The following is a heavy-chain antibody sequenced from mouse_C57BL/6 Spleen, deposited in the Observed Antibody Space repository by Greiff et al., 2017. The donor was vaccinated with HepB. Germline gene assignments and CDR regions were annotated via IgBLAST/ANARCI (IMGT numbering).Heavy chain of an antibody. CDR2: INPSNGGT. CDR1: GYTFTSYW. J-gene: IGHJ4*01. Sequence: QVQLQQSGTELVKPGASVKLSCKASGYTFTSYWMHWVKQRPGQGLEWIGNINPSNGGTNYNEKFKSKATLTVDKSSSTAYMQLSSLTSEDSAVYYCARILYDYDGGYAMDYWGQGTSVTVSS. V-gene: IGHV1-53*01. CDR3: ARILYDYDGGYAMDY. D-gene: IGHD2-4*01.